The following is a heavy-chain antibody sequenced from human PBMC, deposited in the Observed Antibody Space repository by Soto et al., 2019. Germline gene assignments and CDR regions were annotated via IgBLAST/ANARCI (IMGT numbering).Heavy chain of an antibody. CDR3: ARGGGYDFWSGYTRNNWFDP. V-gene: IGHV4-31*03. D-gene: IGHD3-3*01. CDR1: GGSISSGGYY. Sequence: QVQLQESGPGLVKPSQTLSLTCTVSGGSISSGGYYWSWIRQHPGKGLEWIGYIYYSGSTYYNPSLKSRVTISVDTSKNQFSLKLRSVTAADTAVYYCARGGGYDFWSGYTRNNWFDPWGQGTLVTVSS. J-gene: IGHJ5*02. CDR2: IYYSGST.